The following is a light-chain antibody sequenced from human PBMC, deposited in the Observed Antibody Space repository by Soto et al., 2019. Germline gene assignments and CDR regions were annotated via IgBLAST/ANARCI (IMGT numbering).Light chain of an antibody. J-gene: IGKJ4*01. CDR2: GAS. Sequence: EVVMTQSPFTLSVPPGERATLSCRASQSVRSNLAWYQQKPGQAPRLLIYGASTRATGFPARFSGSGSGTEFTLTISSLQSEDFAVYYCQQYNNWPRSFGGGTKVDIK. CDR3: QQYNNWPRS. CDR1: QSVRSN. V-gene: IGKV3-15*01.